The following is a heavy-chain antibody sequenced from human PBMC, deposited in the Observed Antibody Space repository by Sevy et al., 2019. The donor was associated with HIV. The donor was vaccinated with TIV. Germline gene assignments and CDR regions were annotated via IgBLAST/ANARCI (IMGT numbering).Heavy chain of an antibody. CDR3: AKRGGGALAALDI. CDR2: ISDGGGTT. Sequence: GGSLRLSCAASGFTFRNYVMNWVRQPPGKGLEWVSVISDGGGTTYYADSVKGRFTISRDDSKSTLYLQMNSLRVEDTAGDFFAKRGGGALAALDIWGQGTMVTVSS. D-gene: IGHD3-10*01. J-gene: IGHJ3*02. V-gene: IGHV3-23*01. CDR1: GFTFRNYV.